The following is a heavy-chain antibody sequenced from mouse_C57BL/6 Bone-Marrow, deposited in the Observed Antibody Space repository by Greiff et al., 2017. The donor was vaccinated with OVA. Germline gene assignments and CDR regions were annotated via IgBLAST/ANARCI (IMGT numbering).Heavy chain of an antibody. CDR1: GFNIKDYY. CDR3: ASRVPYWYFEV. J-gene: IGHJ1*03. V-gene: IGHV14-2*01. D-gene: IGHD2-14*01. Sequence: EVKLVESGAELVKPGASVKLSCTASGFNIKDYYMHWVKQRTEPGLEWIGRIDPEDGETKYAPKFQGKATITADTSSNTAYLQLSSLTSEDTAVYYCASRVPYWYFEVWGTGTTVTVSS. CDR2: IDPEDGET.